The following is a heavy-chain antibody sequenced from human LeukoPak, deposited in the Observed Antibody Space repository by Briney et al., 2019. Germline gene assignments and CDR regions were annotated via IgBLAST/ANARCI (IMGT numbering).Heavy chain of an antibody. D-gene: IGHD1-26*01. CDR3: SKERLWELRLFDY. J-gene: IGHJ4*02. Sequence: TGGSLRLSCAASGFTFSSYAMSWVRQAPGKGLEWVPAISGSGGSTYYADSVKGRFTSSRDNSKNTLYLQMNTLRAEDAAVYYCSKERLWELRLFDYWGEGTLVTVSS. CDR2: ISGSGGST. V-gene: IGHV3-23*01. CDR1: GFTFSSYA.